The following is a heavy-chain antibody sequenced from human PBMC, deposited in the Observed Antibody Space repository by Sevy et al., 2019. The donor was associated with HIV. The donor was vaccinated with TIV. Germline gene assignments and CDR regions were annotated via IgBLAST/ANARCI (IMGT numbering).Heavy chain of an antibody. J-gene: IGHJ4*02. D-gene: IGHD5-18*01. CDR3: ATPGSTWRPLWLQDY. Sequence: GGSLRLSCAASGFTFSSYGMHWVRQAPGKGLEWVAFIWHDGSDKYYSDSVKGRFTISRDNSKNTLYLQMNSLRAADTAVYYCATPGSTWRPLWLQDYWGQGTLVTVSS. CDR1: GFTFSSYG. CDR2: IWHDGSDK. V-gene: IGHV3-30*02.